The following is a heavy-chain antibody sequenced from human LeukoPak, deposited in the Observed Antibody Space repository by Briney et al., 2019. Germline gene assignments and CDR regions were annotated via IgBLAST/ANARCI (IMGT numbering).Heavy chain of an antibody. CDR2: INHSGST. CDR1: GGSFSGNY. CDR3: ARVARCTSCFDVDY. V-gene: IGHV4-34*01. D-gene: IGHD2-2*01. J-gene: IGHJ4*02. Sequence: SETLSLTCAVYGGSFSGNYWSWIRQPPGKGLEWIGEINHSGSTNYNPPLKSRVTISVDTSKNQFSLALSSVTAADTAVYYCARVARCTSCFDVDYWGQGTLVTVSS.